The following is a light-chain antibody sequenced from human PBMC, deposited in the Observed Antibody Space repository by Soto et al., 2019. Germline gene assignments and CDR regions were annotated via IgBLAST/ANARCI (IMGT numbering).Light chain of an antibody. CDR2: AAS. CDR1: QSISSY. J-gene: IGKJ3*01. CDR3: QQSYTTPFT. Sequence: DLQMTQSPSSLSASVGDRVTITCRASQSISSYLNWYQQKPGKAPKVLIYAASTLQSGVPSRFSGSGAGTDFTLTISSLQPEDFATYFCQQSYTTPFTFGPGTEVDIK. V-gene: IGKV1-39*01.